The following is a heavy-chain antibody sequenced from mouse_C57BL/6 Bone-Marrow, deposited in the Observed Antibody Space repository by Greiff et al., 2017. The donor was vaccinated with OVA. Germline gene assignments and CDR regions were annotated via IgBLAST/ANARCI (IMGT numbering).Heavy chain of an antibody. CDR2: ISDGGSYT. J-gene: IGHJ3*01. CDR3: ARDKLSWFAY. V-gene: IGHV5-4*01. CDR1: GFTFSSYA. D-gene: IGHD1-3*01. Sequence: EVQLVESGGGLVKPGGSLKLSCAASGFTFSSYAMSWVRQTPEKRLEWVATISDGGSYTYYPDNVKGRFTISRDNAKNNLYLQMSHLKSEDTAMYYCARDKLSWFAYWGQGTLVTVSA.